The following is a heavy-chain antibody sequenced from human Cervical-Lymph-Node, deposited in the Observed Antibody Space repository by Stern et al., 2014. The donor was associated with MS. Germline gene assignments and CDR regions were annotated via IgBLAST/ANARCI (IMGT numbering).Heavy chain of an antibody. D-gene: IGHD2-21*02. J-gene: IGHJ3*02. CDR3: ASNIVVVTAGAFDI. V-gene: IGHV1-69*01. CDR1: GGTFSSYA. Sequence: QLVQSGAEVKKPGSSVKVSCKASGGTFSSYAISWVRQAPGQGLEWMGGLIPIFGTANYAQKFQGRVTITADESTSTAYMELSSLRSEDTAVYYCASNIVVVTAGAFDIWGQGTMVTVSS. CDR2: LIPIFGTA.